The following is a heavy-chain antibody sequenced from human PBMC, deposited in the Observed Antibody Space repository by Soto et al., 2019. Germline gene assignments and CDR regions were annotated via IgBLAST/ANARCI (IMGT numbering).Heavy chain of an antibody. V-gene: IGHV3-23*01. CDR1: GFIFSSYA. CDR3: ARSFGDYA. CDR2: INAGGDST. D-gene: IGHD4-17*01. J-gene: IGHJ4*02. Sequence: EVQLLESGGGLVQPGGSLRLSCAAPGFIFSSYAMSWVRQAAGKGLEWVSSINAGGDSTHYADSVKGRFTISRDNSKNTLSLQMSSLRAEDTAVYYCARSFGDYAWGQGTLVTVSS.